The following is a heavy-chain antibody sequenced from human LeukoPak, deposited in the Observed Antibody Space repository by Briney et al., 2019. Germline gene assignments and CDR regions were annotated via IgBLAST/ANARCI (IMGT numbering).Heavy chain of an antibody. CDR3: AKGGYDPDYYFDY. Sequence: GGSLRLSCAASGFTFDDYAMHWVRHAPGKGLEWVSLISWEGGSTYYADSVKGRFTISRDNSKNSLYLEMNSLRAEDTALYYCAKGGYDPDYYFDYWGQGTLVTVSS. V-gene: IGHV3-43D*03. D-gene: IGHD3-16*01. CDR2: ISWEGGST. CDR1: GFTFDDYA. J-gene: IGHJ4*02.